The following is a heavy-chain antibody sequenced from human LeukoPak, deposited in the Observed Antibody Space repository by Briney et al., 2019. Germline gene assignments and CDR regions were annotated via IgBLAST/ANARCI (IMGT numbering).Heavy chain of an antibody. CDR1: GYTFTGYY. Sequence: ASVKVSCKASGYTFTGYYMHWARQAPGQGLEWVGWINPRTGGTNYAQKFQGRVTLSRDTSISTAYLELRSLRSDDTALYYCAKDHYYENRHVDFWGPGTLVTVSP. D-gene: IGHD3-22*01. CDR3: AKDHYYENRHVDF. V-gene: IGHV1-2*02. J-gene: IGHJ4*02. CDR2: INPRTGGT.